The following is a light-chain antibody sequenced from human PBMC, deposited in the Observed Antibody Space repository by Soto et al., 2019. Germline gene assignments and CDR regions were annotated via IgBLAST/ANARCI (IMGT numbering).Light chain of an antibody. J-gene: IGKJ1*01. CDR1: QSVRSSY. Sequence: EIVLTQSPGTLSLSPGERVTLSCRASQSVRSSYLAWYQRKPGQAPRLLIYGASSRATGIPDRFSGSGSGTDFTLTISRLEPEDFAVYYCQQYGSSRWTFGQGTKVEIK. CDR2: GAS. CDR3: QQYGSSRWT. V-gene: IGKV3-20*01.